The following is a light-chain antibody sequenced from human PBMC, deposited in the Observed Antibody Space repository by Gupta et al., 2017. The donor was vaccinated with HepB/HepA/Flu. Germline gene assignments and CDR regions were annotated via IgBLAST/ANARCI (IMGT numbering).Light chain of an antibody. CDR3: ATWENNRNAGGV. J-gene: IGLJ1*01. Sequence: QSVLTQPPSVSAAPGQKVTLPCSGSSSNIGSNFVSCYHQRSGTASNLLLYENNKRHSGMPARFSGSKSGTSATLGITGLQTGDEADYYCATWENNRNAGGVFGNGTKVTVL. CDR2: ENN. CDR1: SSNIGSNF. V-gene: IGLV1-51*02.